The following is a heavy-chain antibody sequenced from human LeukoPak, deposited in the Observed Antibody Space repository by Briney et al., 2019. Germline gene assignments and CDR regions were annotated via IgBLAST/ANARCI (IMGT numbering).Heavy chain of an antibody. Sequence: PGGSLRLSCTASGFTFTTYAMSWVCKAPGKGLEWVSTISGNGGRTYYEDSVKGRFTISRDNSKNTLYLQMNNLRAGDTAVYYCARRGSYYPFDYWGQGTLVTVSS. D-gene: IGHD1-26*01. CDR3: ARRGSYYPFDY. CDR1: GFTFTTYA. J-gene: IGHJ4*02. CDR2: ISGNGGRT. V-gene: IGHV3-23*01.